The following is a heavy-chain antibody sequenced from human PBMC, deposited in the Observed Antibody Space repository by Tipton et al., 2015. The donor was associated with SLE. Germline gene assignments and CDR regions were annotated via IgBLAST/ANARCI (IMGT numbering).Heavy chain of an antibody. V-gene: IGHV4-34*01. CDR3: ARGLSGYSSSWFYYYYGMDV. J-gene: IGHJ6*02. CDR1: GGSFSGYY. Sequence: LRLSCAVYGGSFSGYYWSWIRQPPGKGLEWIGEINHSGGTNYNPSLKSRVTISLDTSKNQFSLRLSSVTAADTAVYYCARGLSGYSSSWFYYYYGMDVWGLGTTVPVSS. CDR2: INHSGGT. D-gene: IGHD6-13*01.